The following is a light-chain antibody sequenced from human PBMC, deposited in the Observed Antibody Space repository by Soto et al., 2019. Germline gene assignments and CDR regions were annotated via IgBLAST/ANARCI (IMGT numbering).Light chain of an antibody. Sequence: QSALTQPRSVSGSPGQSVTISCTGTSSDVGGYNYVSWYQQHPGKAPKLMIYDVSKRPSGVPDRFSGSKSGNTASLTISGLQAEDEADYYCCSYAGSYTHWVFGGVTQLTVL. V-gene: IGLV2-11*01. CDR2: DVS. CDR3: CSYAGSYTHWV. J-gene: IGLJ3*02. CDR1: SSDVGGYNY.